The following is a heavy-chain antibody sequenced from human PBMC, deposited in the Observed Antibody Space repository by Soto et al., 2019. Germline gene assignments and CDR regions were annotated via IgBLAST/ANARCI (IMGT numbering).Heavy chain of an antibody. J-gene: IGHJ5*02. Sequence: SETLSLTCSVSGGSISSGGYYWSWIRQPPGKGLEWIGEINYSGSTNYNPSLKSRVTISVDTSKNQFSLKLTSVTAADTAVYYCARGVATIGPWGQGTLVTVSS. D-gene: IGHD5-12*01. V-gene: IGHV4-61*08. CDR1: GGSISSGGYY. CDR3: ARGVATIGP. CDR2: INYSGST.